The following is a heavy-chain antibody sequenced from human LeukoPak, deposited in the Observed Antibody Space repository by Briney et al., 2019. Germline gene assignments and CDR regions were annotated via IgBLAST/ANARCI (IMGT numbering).Heavy chain of an antibody. CDR2: ISGSGAST. J-gene: IGHJ4*02. Sequence: GGSLRLSCLTSGFTLSTNAMSWVRQAPGKGLEWISGISGSGASTYYADSVKGRFTISRDDSRNTLYLQMNSLRAEDTAVYYCAKQLGYCSDGSCYFPYWGQGTLVTVSS. V-gene: IGHV3-23*01. CDR1: GFTLSTNA. D-gene: IGHD2-15*01. CDR3: AKQLGYCSDGSCYFPY.